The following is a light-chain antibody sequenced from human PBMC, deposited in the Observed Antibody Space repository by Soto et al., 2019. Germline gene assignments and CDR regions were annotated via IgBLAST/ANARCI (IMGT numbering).Light chain of an antibody. CDR3: CSYRGIESRV. CDR1: SSDVGGYYY. V-gene: IGLV2-14*01. J-gene: IGLJ1*01. Sequence: QSVLTQPASVSGSPGQSITISCTGTSSDVGGYYYASWYQHHPGKAPKLIIYQVTSRPSGVSNRFSASKSGNTASLTISALQAEDEALYYCCSYRGIESRVFGTGTKVTVL. CDR2: QVT.